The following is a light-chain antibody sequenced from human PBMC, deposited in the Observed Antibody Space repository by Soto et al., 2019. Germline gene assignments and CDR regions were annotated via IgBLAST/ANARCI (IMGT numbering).Light chain of an antibody. V-gene: IGLV2-14*01. Sequence: QSALTQPASVSGSPGQSITISCTGTSSDIGGYNYVSWYQQHPGKAPKLMIYEVGNRPSGVSARFSGSKSDNTASLTISGLQAEDEADYYCSSYTSTSPSVVFGTGTQLTVL. CDR1: SSDIGGYNY. CDR3: SSYTSTSPSVV. J-gene: IGLJ7*01. CDR2: EVG.